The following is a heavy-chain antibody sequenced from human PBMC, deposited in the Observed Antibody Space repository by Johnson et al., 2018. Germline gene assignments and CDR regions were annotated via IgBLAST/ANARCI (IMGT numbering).Heavy chain of an antibody. CDR2: IWYDGSNK. D-gene: IGHD4-23*01. J-gene: IGHJ5*02. CDR3: VAPPHDYGGNH. Sequence: QVQLVQSGGGVVQPGRSLRLSCAASGFTFSSYGMHWVRQAPGKGLEWVAVIWYDGSNKYYADSVKGRFTISRDNSKNTLYLPMNSLRVEDTAVYYCVAPPHDYGGNHWGQGTLVTVSS. CDR1: GFTFSSYG. V-gene: IGHV3-33*01.